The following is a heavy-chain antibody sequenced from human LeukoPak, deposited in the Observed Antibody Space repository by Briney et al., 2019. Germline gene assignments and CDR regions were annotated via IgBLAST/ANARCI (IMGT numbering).Heavy chain of an antibody. Sequence: SETLSLTCAVYGGSFSGYYWSWIRQPPGKGLEWIGEINHSGSTNYNPSLKGRVTILVDTSKNQSSIKLSSGTAADTAVYYCARGVRQWLAHGVDYWGQGTLVTVSS. D-gene: IGHD6-19*01. CDR1: GGSFSGYY. CDR3: ARGVRQWLAHGVDY. V-gene: IGHV4-34*01. J-gene: IGHJ4*02. CDR2: INHSGST.